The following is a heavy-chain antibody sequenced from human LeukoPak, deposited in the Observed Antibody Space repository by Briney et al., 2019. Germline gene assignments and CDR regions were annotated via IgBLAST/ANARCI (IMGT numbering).Heavy chain of an antibody. D-gene: IGHD2-15*01. J-gene: IGHJ4*02. CDR3: ARLVAQSWNYFDY. CDR2: IQPGDSDT. V-gene: IGHV5-51*01. Sequence: GESLKISCQGSCYNSTTYWIAWVRQMPGRGLGWMGIIQPGDSDTGYSPSFQGQVTISADKSISTAYLQWSSLKASDTAIYYCARLVAQSWNYFDYWGQGTLVTVSS. CDR1: CYNSTTYW.